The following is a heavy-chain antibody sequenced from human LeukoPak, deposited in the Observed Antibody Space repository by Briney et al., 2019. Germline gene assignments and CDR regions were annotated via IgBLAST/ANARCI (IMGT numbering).Heavy chain of an antibody. CDR3: AGISGYDPYYFDY. J-gene: IGHJ4*02. D-gene: IGHD5-12*01. CDR2: INPNSGGT. V-gene: IGHV1-2*02. Sequence: AAMKVSCMASGYSFTGYYMHWVRQAPGQGLEWMGCINPNSGGTDYAQKFQGRVTMTRDTSISTAYMELSRLTSGDTAVYYCAGISGYDPYYFDYWGQGTLVAVSS. CDR1: GYSFTGYY.